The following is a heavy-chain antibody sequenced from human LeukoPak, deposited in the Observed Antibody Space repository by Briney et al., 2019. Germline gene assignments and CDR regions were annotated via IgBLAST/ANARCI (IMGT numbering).Heavy chain of an antibody. CDR1: GFTVSSNY. J-gene: IGHJ4*02. CDR3: AKDKGGDYGY. D-gene: IGHD4-17*01. V-gene: IGHV3-53*01. Sequence: GGSLRLSCAASGFTVSSNYMSWVRQAPGKGLEWVSVIYSDGTTYYADSVKGRFTISRDNSKNTLYLQMNSLRAEDTAVYYCAKDKGGDYGYWGQGTLVTVSS. CDR2: IYSDGTT.